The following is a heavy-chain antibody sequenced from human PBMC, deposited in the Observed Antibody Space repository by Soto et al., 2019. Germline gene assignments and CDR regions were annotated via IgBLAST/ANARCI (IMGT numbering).Heavy chain of an antibody. CDR3: ARGRVNAFDI. J-gene: IGHJ3*02. CDR1: GFTFSSYT. D-gene: IGHD3-3*01. CDR2: ISSSSSYI. Sequence: PGGSLRLSCAASGFTFSSYTMNWVRQAPGKGLEWVSSISSSSSYIYYADSVKGRFTISRDNAKNSLYLQMNSLRAEDTAVYYCARGRVNAFDIWGQGTMVTVSS. V-gene: IGHV3-21*01.